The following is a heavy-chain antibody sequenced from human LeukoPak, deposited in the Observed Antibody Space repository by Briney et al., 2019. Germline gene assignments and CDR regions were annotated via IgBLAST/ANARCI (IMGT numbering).Heavy chain of an antibody. CDR1: GFTFSSYA. V-gene: IGHV3-23*01. J-gene: IGHJ4*02. CDR2: ISGSGGST. CDR3: ARVAPRSYYYDSSGYPYFDY. Sequence: GGSLRLSCAASGFTFSSYAMSWVRQAPGKGLEWVSAISGSGGSTYYAGSVKGRFTISRDNAKNTLYLQMNSLRAEGTAVYYCARVAPRSYYYDSSGYPYFDYWGQGTLVTVSS. D-gene: IGHD3-22*01.